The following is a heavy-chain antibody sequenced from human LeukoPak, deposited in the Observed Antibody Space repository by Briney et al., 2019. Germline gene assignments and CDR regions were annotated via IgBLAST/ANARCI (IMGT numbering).Heavy chain of an antibody. D-gene: IGHD3-10*01. Sequence: GGSLRLSCAASGFTFSSYGMHWVRQAPGKGLEWVAVIWYDGSNKYYADSVKGRFTISRDNSKNTLYLQMNSLRAEDTAVYYCARAVTTITMVRGVIPSPDYWSQGTLVTVSS. J-gene: IGHJ4*02. CDR1: GFTFSSYG. CDR2: IWYDGSNK. CDR3: ARAVTTITMVRGVIPSPDY. V-gene: IGHV3-33*01.